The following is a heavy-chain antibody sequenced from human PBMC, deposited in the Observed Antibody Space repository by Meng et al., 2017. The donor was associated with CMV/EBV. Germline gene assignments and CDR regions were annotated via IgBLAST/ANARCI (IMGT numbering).Heavy chain of an antibody. CDR2: INHSGST. Sequence: QWQLQQWGAVLLKPSETLSLPGAVYGGSFSGYYWSWIRQPPGKGLEWIGEINHSGSTNYNPSLKSRVTISVDTSKNQFSLKLSSETAADTAVYYCARGGNWFDPWGQGTLVTVSS. J-gene: IGHJ5*02. V-gene: IGHV4-34*01. CDR3: ARGGNWFDP. CDR1: GGSFSGYY.